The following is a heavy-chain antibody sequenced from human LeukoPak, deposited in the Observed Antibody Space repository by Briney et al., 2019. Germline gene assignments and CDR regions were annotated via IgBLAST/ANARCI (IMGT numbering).Heavy chain of an antibody. V-gene: IGHV3-53*01. CDR3: ARRAGAYSHPYDY. J-gene: IGHJ4*02. CDR2: IYSDNT. Sequence: GGSLRVSCTVSGFTVSSNSMSWVRQAPGKGLEWVSFIYSDNTHYSDSVKGRFTNSRDNSKNTLYLQMNSLRAEDTAVYYWARRAGAYSHPYDYWGQGTLVTVSS. CDR1: GFTVSSNS. D-gene: IGHD4/OR15-4a*01.